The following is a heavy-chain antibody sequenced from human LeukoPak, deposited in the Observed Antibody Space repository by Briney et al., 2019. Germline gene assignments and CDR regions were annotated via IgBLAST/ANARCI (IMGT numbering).Heavy chain of an antibody. CDR1: GYTFTGYY. V-gene: IGHV1-2*02. CDR2: INPNSGGA. CDR3: ARDPRYCSSTSCYLRTGYYYMDV. D-gene: IGHD2-2*01. J-gene: IGHJ6*03. Sequence: ASVRVSCKASGYTFTGYYMHWVRQAPGQGLEWMGWINPNSGGANYAQKFQGRVTMTRDTSISTAYMELSRLRSDDTAVYYCARDPRYCSSTSCYLRTGYYYMDVWGKGTAHTVFS.